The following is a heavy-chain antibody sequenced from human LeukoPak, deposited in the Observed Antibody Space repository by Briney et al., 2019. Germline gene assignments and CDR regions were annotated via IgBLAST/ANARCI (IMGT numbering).Heavy chain of an antibody. CDR3: ARDSAGSSARRISGY. D-gene: IGHD3-22*01. CDR1: GYTFTTYG. Sequence: ASVKVSCKTSGYTFTTYGISWVRQAPGQGLEWMGWISGYSGNTNYAQKFQGRVTMTADTSTSTAYLDLRSLRPDDTAVYYCARDSAGSSARRISGYWGQGTLVTVSS. CDR2: ISGYSGNT. V-gene: IGHV1-18*01. J-gene: IGHJ4*02.